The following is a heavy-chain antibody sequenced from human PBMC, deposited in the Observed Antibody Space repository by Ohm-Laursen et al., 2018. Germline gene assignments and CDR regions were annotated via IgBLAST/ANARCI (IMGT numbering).Heavy chain of an antibody. CDR3: ARDQYSGSYDFDY. CDR2: ISSSSSYI. V-gene: IGHV3-21*01. D-gene: IGHD1-26*01. CDR1: GFTFSSYS. J-gene: IGHJ4*02. Sequence: SLRLSCAASGFTFSSYSMNWVRQAPGKGLEWVSSISSSSSYIYYADLVKGRFTISRDNAKNSLYLQMNSLRAEDTAVYYCARDQYSGSYDFDYWGQGTLVTVSS.